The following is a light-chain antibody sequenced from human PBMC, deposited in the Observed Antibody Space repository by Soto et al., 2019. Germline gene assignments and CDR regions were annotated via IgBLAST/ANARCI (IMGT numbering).Light chain of an antibody. J-gene: IGLJ3*02. CDR1: SSDIGSYIY. CDR3: SSYTGISTLV. CDR2: EVS. V-gene: IGLV2-14*01. Sequence: SVLTQPASVSGSPGQSITISCTGTSSDIGSYIYVSWYQHHPGKVPKLMISEVSNWPSGVSDRFSGSKSGNTASLTISGLQAEDEADYYCSSYTGISTLVFGGGTKVTVL.